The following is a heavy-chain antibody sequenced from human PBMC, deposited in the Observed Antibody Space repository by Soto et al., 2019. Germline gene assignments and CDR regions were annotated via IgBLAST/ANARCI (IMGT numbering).Heavy chain of an antibody. D-gene: IGHD2-2*02. CDR2: ISSGGNSI. Sequence: PGGSLRLSCAASGFTFSDYYMNWIRQAPGKGLEWVSYISSGGNSIYYADSVKGRFTISRDYAKNSLYLQMNSLRAEDTALYYCGGDCYTLDSWGQGTQVTVSS. V-gene: IGHV3-11*01. CDR1: GFTFSDYY. CDR3: GGDCYTLDS. J-gene: IGHJ4*02.